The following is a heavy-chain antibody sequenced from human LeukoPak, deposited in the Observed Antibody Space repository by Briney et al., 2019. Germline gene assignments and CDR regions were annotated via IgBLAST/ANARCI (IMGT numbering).Heavy chain of an antibody. Sequence: SETLSLTCTVSGGSISTYYWTWIRQPPGKGLEWIGYVYYTGGTNYSPSLKSRVTISVDTSKNQFSLKLRSVTAADTAVYYCAREWHHVFDYWGQGNLVTVSS. CDR2: VYYTGGT. CDR3: AREWHHVFDY. CDR1: GGSISTYY. J-gene: IGHJ4*02. D-gene: IGHD5-12*01. V-gene: IGHV4-59*12.